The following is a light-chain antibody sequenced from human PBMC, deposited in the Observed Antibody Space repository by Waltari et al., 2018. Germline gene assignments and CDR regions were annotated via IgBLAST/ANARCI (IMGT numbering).Light chain of an antibody. CDR3: QQYGSSAIT. J-gene: IGKJ5*01. Sequence: EIVLTQSPGTLSLSPGERATLSCRASQSVSSTYLAWYQQKRGQAPRLLIYGASSRVTGIPDRFSGTGSGTEFTLTISRLEPEDFAVYYCQQYGSSAITFGQGTRLEIK. CDR2: GAS. V-gene: IGKV3-20*01. CDR1: QSVSSTY.